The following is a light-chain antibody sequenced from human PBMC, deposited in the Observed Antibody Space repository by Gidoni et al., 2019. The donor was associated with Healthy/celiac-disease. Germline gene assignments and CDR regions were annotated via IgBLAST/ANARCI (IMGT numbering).Light chain of an antibody. CDR2: SKN. CDR1: SSNIGSNT. V-gene: IGLV1-44*01. Sequence: QSVLTQLPSPSGTLGPTATISFSGSSSNIGSNTVNWYQQLPGTAPKLRIYSKNQRHAGVPDRFSGAKSGTTAARAISGLQSEDEADYYCAAWDDSLNGPHAVFGGGTQLTVL. J-gene: IGLJ7*01. CDR3: AAWDDSLNGPHAV.